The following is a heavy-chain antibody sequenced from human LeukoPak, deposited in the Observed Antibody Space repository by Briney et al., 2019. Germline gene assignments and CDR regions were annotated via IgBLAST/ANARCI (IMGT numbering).Heavy chain of an antibody. Sequence: SVKVSCKASGYSFPSYAISWVRQAPGQGLEWMGGIIPIFGTANYAQKFQGRVTITTDESTSTAYMELSSLRSEDTAVYYCASQGELQPRGWFDPWGQGTLVTVSS. CDR1: GYSFPSYA. V-gene: IGHV1-69*05. J-gene: IGHJ5*02. D-gene: IGHD1-26*01. CDR2: IIPIFGTA. CDR3: ASQGELQPRGWFDP.